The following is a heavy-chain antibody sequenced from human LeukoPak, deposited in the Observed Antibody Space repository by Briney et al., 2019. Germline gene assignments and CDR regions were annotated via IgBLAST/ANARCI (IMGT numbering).Heavy chain of an antibody. CDR2: IYYSGRT. Sequence: SETLSLTCIVSGGSISPYYWSWIRQPPGKGLEWIGYIYYSGRTSYSPSLKSRVTISVGTSEDRFSLELTSVTAADTAVYYCARTRYCSTTSCYADTWGQGTMVTVSS. V-gene: IGHV4-59*01. CDR1: GGSISPYY. D-gene: IGHD2-2*01. CDR3: ARTRYCSTTSCYADT. J-gene: IGHJ3*01.